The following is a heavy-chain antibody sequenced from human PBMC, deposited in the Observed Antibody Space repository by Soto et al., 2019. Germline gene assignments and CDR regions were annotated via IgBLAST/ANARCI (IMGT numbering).Heavy chain of an antibody. J-gene: IGHJ1*01. CDR3: ARSGYCSGGSCYSGEGLFQH. CDR2: INPSGGST. CDR1: GYTFTSYY. D-gene: IGHD2-15*01. V-gene: IGHV1-46*01. Sequence: ASVKVSCKASGYTFTSYYMHWVRQAPGQGLEWMGIINPSGGSTSYAQKFQGRVTMTRDTSTSTVYMELSSLRSEDTAVYYCARSGYCSGGSCYSGEGLFQHWGQGTLVTVPQ.